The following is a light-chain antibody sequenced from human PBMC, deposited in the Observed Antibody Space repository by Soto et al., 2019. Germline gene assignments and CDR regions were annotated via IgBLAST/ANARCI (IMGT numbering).Light chain of an antibody. CDR2: EAS. CDR3: QQYNIYPWT. J-gene: IGKJ1*01. V-gene: IGKV1-5*03. CDR1: QAISRW. Sequence: DVQMTQSPSTLSASVGDRVTITCRASQAISRWLAWYHQKPGKAPKLLIYEASNLEGGVPSRFSGSGSGTAFTLTISSLQPDDIATYYCQQYNIYPWTFGQGTKVEVK.